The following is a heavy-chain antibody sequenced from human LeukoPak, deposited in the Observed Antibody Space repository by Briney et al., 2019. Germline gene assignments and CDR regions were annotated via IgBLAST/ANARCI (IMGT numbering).Heavy chain of an antibody. V-gene: IGHV4-31*03. Sequence: PSETLSLTCTVSGVSISSGGYYWSWIRQHPGKGLEWIGYIYYSGSTYYNPSLKSRVTISVDTSKNQFSLKLSSVTAADTAVYYCARGNYYDSSGYTSLDAFDIWGQGTMVTVSS. CDR1: GVSISSGGYY. D-gene: IGHD3-22*01. CDR3: ARGNYYDSSGYTSLDAFDI. CDR2: IYYSGST. J-gene: IGHJ3*02.